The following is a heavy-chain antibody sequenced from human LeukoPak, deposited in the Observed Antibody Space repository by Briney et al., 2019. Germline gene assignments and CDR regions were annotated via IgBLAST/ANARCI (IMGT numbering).Heavy chain of an antibody. V-gene: IGHV3-11*01. CDR1: GFTVSSNY. D-gene: IGHD2-8*01. Sequence: GGSLRLSCAASGFTVSSNYMSWVRQAPGKGLEWVSYISSSGSTIYYADSVKGRFTISRDNAKNSLYLQMNSLRAEDTAVYYCARRHTYVDVWGKGTTVTVSS. CDR3: ARRHTYVDV. J-gene: IGHJ6*04. CDR2: ISSSGSTI.